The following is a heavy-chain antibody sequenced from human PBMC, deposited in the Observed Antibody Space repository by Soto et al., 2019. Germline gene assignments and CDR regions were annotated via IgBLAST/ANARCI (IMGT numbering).Heavy chain of an antibody. CDR3: ASQRLYDSSSYPIDY. CDR2: IYYRGTT. D-gene: IGHD3-22*01. CDR1: GDSISSHY. Sequence: PSETLSLTCTVSGDSISSHYWSWIRQPPGKGLEWIGYIYYRGTTNYNPSLKSRVTISVDTSKKQFSLKLSSVTAADTAVYYCASQRLYDSSSYPIDYWGQGTLVTVS. J-gene: IGHJ4*02. V-gene: IGHV4-59*11.